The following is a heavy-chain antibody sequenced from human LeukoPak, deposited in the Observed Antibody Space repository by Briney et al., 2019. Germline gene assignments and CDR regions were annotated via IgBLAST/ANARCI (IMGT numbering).Heavy chain of an antibody. D-gene: IGHD2-21*01. CDR3: ARRRGLHCGGNRHFDY. J-gene: IGHJ4*02. Sequence: GESLKISCKGSGYSFTSYWIGWVRQRPGKGLEWMGIIYPGDSDTRYSPSFQGQVTISADKSISTAYLQWSSLKASDTAMYYSARRRGLHCGGNRHFDYWGQGTLVTVSS. CDR2: IYPGDSDT. V-gene: IGHV5-51*01. CDR1: GYSFTSYW.